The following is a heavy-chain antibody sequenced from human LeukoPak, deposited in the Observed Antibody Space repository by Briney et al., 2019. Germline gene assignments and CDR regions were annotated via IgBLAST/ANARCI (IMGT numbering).Heavy chain of an antibody. Sequence: SETLSLTCAVYGGSFSGYYWSWIRQPPGKGLEWIGEINHSGSTNYNPSLKSRVTISVDTSKNQFSLKLSSVTAADTAVYYCARGLAGYSSGWYVRWFDPWGQGTLVTVSS. CDR3: ARGLAGYSSGWYVRWFDP. CDR2: INHSGST. J-gene: IGHJ5*02. D-gene: IGHD6-19*01. CDR1: GGSFSGYY. V-gene: IGHV4-34*01.